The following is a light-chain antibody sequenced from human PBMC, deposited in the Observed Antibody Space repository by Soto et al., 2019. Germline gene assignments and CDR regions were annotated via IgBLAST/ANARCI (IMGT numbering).Light chain of an antibody. J-gene: IGKJ1*01. V-gene: IGKV1-5*03. CDR2: EAS. CDR3: QQYNTYSWT. Sequence: DIQMTQSPSSVSASVGDRVTITCRASQSIKSWLAWYQQKPGKAPKLLIYEASSLESGVPSRFGGSGSGTEFTLTISSLQPDDFATYYCQQYNTYSWTFGQGTKVDI. CDR1: QSIKSW.